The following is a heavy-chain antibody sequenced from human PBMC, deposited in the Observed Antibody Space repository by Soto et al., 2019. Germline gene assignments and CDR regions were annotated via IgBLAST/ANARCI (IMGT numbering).Heavy chain of an antibody. J-gene: IGHJ4*02. CDR2: IYYSGST. CDR1: GGSISSSSYY. CDR3: ASAGYSYGYLFSY. V-gene: IGHV4-39*01. D-gene: IGHD5-18*01. Sequence: SETLSLTCTVSGGSISSSSYYWGWIRQPPGKGLEWIGSIYYSGSTYYNPSLKSRVTISVDTSKNQFSLKLSSVTAADTAVYYCASAGYSYGYLFSYWGQGTLVTVSS.